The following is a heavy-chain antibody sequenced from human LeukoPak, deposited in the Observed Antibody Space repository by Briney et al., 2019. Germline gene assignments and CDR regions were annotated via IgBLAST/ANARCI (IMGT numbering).Heavy chain of an antibody. CDR2: INPSGGST. J-gene: IGHJ6*02. Sequence: ASVKVSCKASGYTFTSYYMHWVRQAPGQGLAWMGIINPSGGSTSYPQKFQGRVTMTRDTSTSTVYMELSSLRSEDTAVYYCARWGCSSTSCYYYYYYCMDVWGQGATVTVSS. V-gene: IGHV1-46*01. CDR1: GYTFTSYY. D-gene: IGHD2-2*01. CDR3: ARWGCSSTSCYYYYYYCMDV.